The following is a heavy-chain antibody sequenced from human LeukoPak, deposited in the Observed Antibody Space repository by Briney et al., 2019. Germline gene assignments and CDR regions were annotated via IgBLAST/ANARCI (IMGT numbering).Heavy chain of an antibody. CDR1: GGSFSGYY. D-gene: IGHD6-19*01. CDR2: INHSGST. J-gene: IGHJ5*02. V-gene: IGHV4-34*01. CDR3: AREAVEKFDP. Sequence: PSETLSLTCAVYGGSFSGYYWSWIRQPPGKGLEWIGEINHSGSTNYNPSLKSRVTISVDTSKNQFSLKLSSVTAADTAVYYCAREAVEKFDPWGQGTLVTVSS.